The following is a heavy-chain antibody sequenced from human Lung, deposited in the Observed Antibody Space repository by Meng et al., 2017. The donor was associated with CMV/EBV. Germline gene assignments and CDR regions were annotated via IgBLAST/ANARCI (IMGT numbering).Heavy chain of an antibody. J-gene: IGHJ4*02. Sequence: GGSXRLXXAASGFTFSYHAMHWVRQAPGKGLEWVALISYDGSHKYYADSVKGRFTFSRDNSKNTLFLQMSSLRVEDTAVYYCARDRGDGYNYPLDYWGQGXLVTVSS. V-gene: IGHV3-30*04. CDR2: ISYDGSHK. CDR1: GFTFSYHA. D-gene: IGHD5-24*01. CDR3: ARDRGDGYNYPLDY.